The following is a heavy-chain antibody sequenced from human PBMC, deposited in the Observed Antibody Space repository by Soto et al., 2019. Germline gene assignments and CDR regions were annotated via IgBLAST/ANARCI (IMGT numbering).Heavy chain of an antibody. CDR3: AKGGRQWLVTSDFNY. V-gene: IGHV3-66*01. J-gene: IGHJ4*02. CDR1: GVTVSSNY. D-gene: IGHD6-19*01. Sequence: GGSLRLSCAASGVTVSSNYMSWVRQAPGKGLEWVSVIYSGGSTYYADSVKGRFTISRDNSKNTLYLQMNSLRAEDTAVYYCAKGGRQWLVTSDFNYWGQGALVTVSS. CDR2: IYSGGST.